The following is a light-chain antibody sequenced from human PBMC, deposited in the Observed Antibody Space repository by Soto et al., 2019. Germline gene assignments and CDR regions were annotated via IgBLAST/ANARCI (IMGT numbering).Light chain of an antibody. V-gene: IGKV3-20*01. CDR1: QSVSSNY. CDR2: GAS. CDR3: QHYGSSLSIT. J-gene: IGKJ5*01. Sequence: EIVLTQSPGTLSLSPGERATLSCRASQSVSSNYLAWYQQKPGQAPRLLIYGASSRATGIPDRFSGSVSGTDFTLTISRLEPEDFAVYFCQHYGSSLSITFGQGTRLEIK.